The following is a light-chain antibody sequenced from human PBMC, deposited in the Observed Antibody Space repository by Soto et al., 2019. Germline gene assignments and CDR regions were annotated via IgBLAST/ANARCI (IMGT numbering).Light chain of an antibody. Sequence: EIVLTQSPGTLSLSPGEIATLSCSASQSVSGSSLAWYQQKPGQAPRLLIYGASSRATGIPDRFSGGGSGTDFTLTISRLEPEDFAVYYCQQYGSRFTFGPGTKVDIK. V-gene: IGKV3-20*01. CDR3: QQYGSRFT. CDR2: GAS. J-gene: IGKJ3*01. CDR1: QSVSGSS.